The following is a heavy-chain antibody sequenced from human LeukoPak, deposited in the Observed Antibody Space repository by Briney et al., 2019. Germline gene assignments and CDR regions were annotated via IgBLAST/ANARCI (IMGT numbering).Heavy chain of an antibody. CDR1: GGSISSYY. J-gene: IGHJ4*02. D-gene: IGHD1-1*01. Sequence: SETLSLTCTVSGGSISSYYWSWIRQPPGKGLEWIGSIHYSGSTYYNPSLESRVTISVDASRNQFSLKLYSVTAADTAMYYCARLEFDYPDYWGQGTLVTVSS. CDR3: ARLEFDYPDY. V-gene: IGHV4-39*07. CDR2: IHYSGST.